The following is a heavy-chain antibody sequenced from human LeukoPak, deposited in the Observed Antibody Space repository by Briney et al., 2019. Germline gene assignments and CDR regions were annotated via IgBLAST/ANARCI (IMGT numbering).Heavy chain of an antibody. Sequence: GGSLRLSCAASGFTFSSYGMHWVRQAPGKGLEWVAVISYDGSNKYYADSVKGRFTISRDNPKNTLYLQMNSLRAEDTAVYYCAREDDVDIVATDWVDYWGQGTLVTVSS. CDR2: ISYDGSNK. CDR1: GFTFSSYG. D-gene: IGHD5-12*01. CDR3: AREDDVDIVATDWVDY. V-gene: IGHV3-30*03. J-gene: IGHJ4*02.